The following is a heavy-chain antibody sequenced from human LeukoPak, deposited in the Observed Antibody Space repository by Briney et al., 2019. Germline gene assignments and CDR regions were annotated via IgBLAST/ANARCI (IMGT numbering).Heavy chain of an antibody. V-gene: IGHV3-23*01. D-gene: IGHD3-22*01. CDR2: ISGSGGST. J-gene: IGHJ4*02. CDR1: GFTFSSYA. Sequence: PGGSLRLSCAASGFTFSSYAMGWVRQAPGKGLEWVSAISGSGGSTYYADSVKGRFTISRDNSMNTLYLQMNSLRAEDTAVYYCAKDPNYDSSGYYWDYWGQGTLVTVSS. CDR3: AKDPNYDSSGYYWDY.